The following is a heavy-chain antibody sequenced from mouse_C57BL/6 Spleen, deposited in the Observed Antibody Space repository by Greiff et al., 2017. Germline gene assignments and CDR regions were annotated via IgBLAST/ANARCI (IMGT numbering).Heavy chain of an antibody. V-gene: IGHV1-69*01. D-gene: IGHD2-4*01. CDR3: ARRWDYDGGYYFDY. J-gene: IGHJ2*01. CDR1: GYTFTSYW. Sequence: QVQLQQSGAELVMPGASVKLSCKASGYTFTSYWMHWVKQRPGQGLEWIGEIDPSDSYTNYNQKFKGKSTLTVDKSSSTAYMQLSSLTSEDSAVYYCARRWDYDGGYYFDYWGQGTTLTVSS. CDR2: IDPSDSYT.